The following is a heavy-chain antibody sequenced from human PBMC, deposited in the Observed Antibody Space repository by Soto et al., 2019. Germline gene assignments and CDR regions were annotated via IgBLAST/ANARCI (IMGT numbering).Heavy chain of an antibody. D-gene: IGHD1-26*01. CDR1: GYTFTAYY. Sequence: ASVKVSCKASGYTFTAYYLHWVRQAPGQGLEWMGWINPNTGGTNYAQKFQGSITMTRDTSLSTAYMELSWLTSDDTAVYYCARGDRGREMSGTYFYYYGVDVWGQGTTVTVSS. V-gene: IGHV1-2*02. J-gene: IGHJ6*02. CDR3: ARGDRGREMSGTYFYYYGVDV. CDR2: INPNTGGT.